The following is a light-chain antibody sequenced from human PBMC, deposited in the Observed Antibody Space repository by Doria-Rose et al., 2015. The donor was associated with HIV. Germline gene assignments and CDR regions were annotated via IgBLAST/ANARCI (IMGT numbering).Light chain of an antibody. CDR1: QSLLYTSKNY. CDR2: WAS. Sequence: DIRVTQSPESLGMSLGERATLNCKSNQSLLYTSKNYLAWYQQKPGQPPKLLIYWASTRQSGVPARFSGSGSGTDFTLTISSLGAEDVAVYYCQQYYGTPSFGPGTTVDIE. CDR3: QQYYGTPS. V-gene: IGKV4-1*01. J-gene: IGKJ3*01.